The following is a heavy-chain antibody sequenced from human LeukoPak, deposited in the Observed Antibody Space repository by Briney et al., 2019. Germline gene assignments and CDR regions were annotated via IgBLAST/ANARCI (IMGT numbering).Heavy chain of an antibody. CDR2: IYYSGST. Sequence: SETLSLTCTVSGGSISSSSYYWGWIRQPPGKGLEWIGSIYYSGSTYYNPSLRSRVTISVDTSKNQFSLKLSSVTAADTAVYYCARRHDGEFDYWGQGTLVTVSS. CDR3: ARRHDGEFDY. CDR1: GGSISSSSYY. J-gene: IGHJ4*02. V-gene: IGHV4-39*01. D-gene: IGHD3-10*01.